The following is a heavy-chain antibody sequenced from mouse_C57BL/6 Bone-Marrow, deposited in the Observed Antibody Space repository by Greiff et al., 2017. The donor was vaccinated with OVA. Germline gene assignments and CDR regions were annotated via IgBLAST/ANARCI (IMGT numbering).Heavy chain of an antibody. Sequence: QVQLQQSGAELVRPGASVKLSCKASGYTFTDYYIYWVKQRPGQGLEWIARIYPGSGNTYYNEKFKGKATLTAEKSSSTAYMQLSSLTSEDSAVYFCARSYGSFDYWGQGTTLTVSA. D-gene: IGHD1-1*01. J-gene: IGHJ2*01. CDR3: ARSYGSFDY. CDR1: GYTFTDYY. CDR2: IYPGSGNT. V-gene: IGHV1-76*01.